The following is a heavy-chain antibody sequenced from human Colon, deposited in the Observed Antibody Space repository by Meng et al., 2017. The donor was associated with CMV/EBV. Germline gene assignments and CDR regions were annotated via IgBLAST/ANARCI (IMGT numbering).Heavy chain of an antibody. J-gene: IGHJ4*02. D-gene: IGHD1-1*01. V-gene: IGHV4-39*07. Sequence: QMLLQESGPGLGKPSETLSITCTVSGEYFSRRTFDWGWVCQPPGKGLEWIGSIHYSGTTYYNPSLKSRVTISLDTSQSQFSLRLTSVTAADTAIYFCARDVNINWFYYWGQGALVTVSS. CDR1: GEYFSRRTFD. CDR2: IHYSGTT. CDR3: ARDVNINWFYY.